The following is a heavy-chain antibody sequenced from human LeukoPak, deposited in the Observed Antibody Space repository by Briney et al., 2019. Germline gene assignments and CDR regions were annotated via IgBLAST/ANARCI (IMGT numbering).Heavy chain of an antibody. V-gene: IGHV4-4*07. J-gene: IGHJ5*02. CDR1: GGSISSFY. CDR3: ARAMVRGNHWFDS. D-gene: IGHD3-10*01. CDR2: IYVSGST. Sequence: SETLSLTCTVSGGSISSFYWSWIRQTAGKGLEWIGRIYVSGSTNYNPSLQSRVTLSVDTSKKQISLKMRSVTAADTAVYYCARAMVRGNHWFDSWGQGTLVTVSS.